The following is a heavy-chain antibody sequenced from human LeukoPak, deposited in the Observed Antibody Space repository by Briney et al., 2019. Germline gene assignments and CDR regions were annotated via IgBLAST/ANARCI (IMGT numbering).Heavy chain of an antibody. CDR1: GGSISSYY. Sequence: SETLSLTCTVSGGSISSYYWSWIRQPPGKGLEWVGYIYYSGSTNYNPSLKSRVTISVDTSKNQFSLKLSSVTAADTAVYYCARWRDAFDIWGQGTMVTVSS. V-gene: IGHV4-59*08. CDR3: ARWRDAFDI. D-gene: IGHD3-3*01. J-gene: IGHJ3*02. CDR2: IYYSGST.